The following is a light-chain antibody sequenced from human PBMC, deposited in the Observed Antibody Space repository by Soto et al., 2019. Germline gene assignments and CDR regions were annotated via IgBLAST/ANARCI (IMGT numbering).Light chain of an antibody. CDR3: QQYNNWPFS. CDR1: QSLSSN. V-gene: IGKV3-15*01. Sequence: ETVMTQSPGTLSVSPGERSTLSCRASQSLSSNFAWYQQKSGQSPRLLIYAVSIRATGVPARFSGTGSETDFTLTISGLQSEDSAVYFCQQYNNWPFSFGQGTRLEIK. J-gene: IGKJ5*01. CDR2: AVS.